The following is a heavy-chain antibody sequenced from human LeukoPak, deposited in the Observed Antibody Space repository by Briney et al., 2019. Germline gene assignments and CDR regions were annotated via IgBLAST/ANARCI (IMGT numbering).Heavy chain of an antibody. D-gene: IGHD2-2*01. J-gene: IGHJ4*02. Sequence: PSETLSLTCTVSGGSISSYYWTWIRQPPGKGLEWIGYIYYTGSTNYNPSLKSRVTISADTSKNHFSLKLSSVTAADTAVYYCARGKPATDLDYWGQGTLVTVSS. CDR3: ARGKPATDLDY. CDR2: IYYTGST. CDR1: GGSISSYY. V-gene: IGHV4-59*01.